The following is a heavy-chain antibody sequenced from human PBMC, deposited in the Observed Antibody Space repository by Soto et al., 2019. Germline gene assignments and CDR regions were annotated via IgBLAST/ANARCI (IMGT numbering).Heavy chain of an antibody. D-gene: IGHD2-15*01. CDR3: ARDRRCSGGSCYPYYYDGMDV. CDR2: ISSSSSYI. CDR1: GFTFSSYS. V-gene: IGHV3-21*01. J-gene: IGHJ6*02. Sequence: EVQLVESGGGLVKPGGSLRLSCAASGFTFSSYSMNWVRQAPGKGLEWVSSISSSSSYIYYADSVKGRFTISRDNAKNSLYLQMNSLRAEDTAVYYCARDRRCSGGSCYPYYYDGMDVWGQGTTVTVSS.